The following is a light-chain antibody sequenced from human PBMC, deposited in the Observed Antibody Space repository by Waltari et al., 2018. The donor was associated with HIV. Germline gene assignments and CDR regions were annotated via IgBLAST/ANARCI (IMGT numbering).Light chain of an antibody. J-gene: IGKJ1*01. CDR1: QSVSSSY. Sequence: EIVLTQSPGTLSLSPGERATLSCRASQSVSSSYLGWYQQKPGQAPRLLIYGASSRATGIPDRFSGSGSGTDFTLTISRLEPEDFAVYYCQQYGTSPPWACGQGTKVEIK. V-gene: IGKV3-20*01. CDR2: GAS. CDR3: QQYGTSPPWA.